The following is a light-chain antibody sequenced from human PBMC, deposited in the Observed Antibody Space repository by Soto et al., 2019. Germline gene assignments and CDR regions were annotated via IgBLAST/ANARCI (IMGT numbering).Light chain of an antibody. CDR3: QQYNSYSWT. Sequence: EIQMTQSPSTLSASVGARVTISCRASQSISSWLAWYQQKPGKAPKLLIYDASSLESGVPSRFSGSGSGTEFTLTISSLQPDHFATYYCQQYNSYSWTFGQGTKVDI. CDR2: DAS. J-gene: IGKJ1*01. CDR1: QSISSW. V-gene: IGKV1-5*01.